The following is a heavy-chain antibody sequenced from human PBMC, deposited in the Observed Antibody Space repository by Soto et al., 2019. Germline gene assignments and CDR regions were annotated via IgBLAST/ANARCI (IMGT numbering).Heavy chain of an antibody. Sequence: GASVKVSCKASGYTFTSYGISWVRQAPGQGLEWMGWISAYNGNTNYAQKLKGRVTMTTDTSTSTAYKELRSLRSDDTAVYYFARGLPASRRIEYSSSYWFDPWGQGTLVTVSS. D-gene: IGHD6-6*01. J-gene: IGHJ5*02. V-gene: IGHV1-18*01. CDR3: ARGLPASRRIEYSSSYWFDP. CDR2: ISAYNGNT. CDR1: GYTFTSYG.